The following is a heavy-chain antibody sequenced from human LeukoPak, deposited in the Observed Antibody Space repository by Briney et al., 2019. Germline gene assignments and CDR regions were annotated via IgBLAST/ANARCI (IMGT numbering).Heavy chain of an antibody. D-gene: IGHD3-3*01. Sequence: SETLSLTCTVSGYSISSGYYRGSIRHPPREGLEWIGSIYHSGSTNYHPSLKTRVTISVDTSKNQFSLKLSSVTAADTAVYCCARVRYDLIMDVWGKGTTVTVSS. CDR1: GYSISSGYY. CDR3: ARVRYDLIMDV. V-gene: IGHV4-38-2*02. J-gene: IGHJ6*03. CDR2: IYHSGST.